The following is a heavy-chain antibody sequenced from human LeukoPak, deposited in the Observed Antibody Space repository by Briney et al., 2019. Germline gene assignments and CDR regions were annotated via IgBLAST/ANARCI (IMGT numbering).Heavy chain of an antibody. D-gene: IGHD3-22*01. V-gene: IGHV1-2*02. Sequence: ASVKVSCKASGYTFTVYYMYWLRQAPGQGLEWMGWINPNSGGTYYAQKFQGSVTMTRDTSISTAYMEVSRLTSDDTAVYYCARRVEDSGYNYWGQGTLVTVSS. CDR1: GYTFTVYY. CDR2: INPNSGGT. J-gene: IGHJ4*02. CDR3: ARRVEDSGYNY.